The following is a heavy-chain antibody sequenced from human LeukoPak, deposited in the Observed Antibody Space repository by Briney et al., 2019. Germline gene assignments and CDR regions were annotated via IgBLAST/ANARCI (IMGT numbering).Heavy chain of an antibody. V-gene: IGHV1-8*01. D-gene: IGHD2-2*01. J-gene: IGHJ4*02. CDR2: MNPNSGNT. Sequence: ASVKASCKASGYTFTNYDINWVRQATGQGPEWMGWMNPNSGNTGYAQKFQGRVTLTRDTSISTAYLELSSLRSEDTAVYYCVRGYCSTTSCWYSDYWGQGTLVTVSS. CDR1: GYTFTNYD. CDR3: VRGYCSTTSCWYSDY.